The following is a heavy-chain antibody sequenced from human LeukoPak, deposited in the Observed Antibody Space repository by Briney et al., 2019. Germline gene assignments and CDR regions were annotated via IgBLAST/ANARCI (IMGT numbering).Heavy chain of an antibody. J-gene: IGHJ5*02. V-gene: IGHV4-39*01. D-gene: IGHD2-2*01. CDR1: GCSISTSNYY. CDR2: IYYTGSI. CDR3: ERSEVPVAIRFDP. Sequence: KPSETLSLTCTVSGCSISTSNYYWAWIRQPPGKGLEWIGTIYYTGSIYYNPPLKSRVTISADTSKNQFSLKLSSVTAADTAVYYCERSEVPVAIRFDPWGQGTLVTVS.